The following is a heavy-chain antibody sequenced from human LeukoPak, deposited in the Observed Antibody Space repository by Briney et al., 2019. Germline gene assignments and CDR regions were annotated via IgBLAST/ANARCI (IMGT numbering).Heavy chain of an antibody. CDR1: GFTFKLYW. V-gene: IGHV3-74*01. CDR2: INDDGSST. CDR3: ARDLGRGYCSSTSCYTFDY. J-gene: IGHJ4*02. Sequence: GGSLRLSCAASGFTFKLYWMHWVRQAPGRGPVWVSRINDDGSSTSYADSVKGRFTISRDDAKNTLYLQMNSLRAEDTAVYYCARDLGRGYCSSTSCYTFDYWGQGTLVTVSS. D-gene: IGHD2-2*02.